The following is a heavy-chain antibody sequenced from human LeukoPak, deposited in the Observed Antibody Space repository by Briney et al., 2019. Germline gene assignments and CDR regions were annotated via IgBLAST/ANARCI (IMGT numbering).Heavy chain of an antibody. CDR1: GDSINSGGSY. V-gene: IGHV4-31*03. J-gene: IGHJ5*02. D-gene: IGHD3-22*01. Sequence: SETLSLTCTVSGDSINSGGSYWSWIRQHPGRGLEWIGYIYYSGSTYYNPSLRSRVTISLDTSKKQFSLKLSSVTAADTAVYYCASQANYYDSSGYFHPWGQGTLVTVSS. CDR2: IYYSGST. CDR3: ASQANYYDSSGYFHP.